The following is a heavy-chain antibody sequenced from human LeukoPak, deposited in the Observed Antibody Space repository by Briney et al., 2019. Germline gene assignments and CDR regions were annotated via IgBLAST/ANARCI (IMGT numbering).Heavy chain of an antibody. Sequence: GGSLRLSCAASGFTFSSEWMSWVRQAPGKGLEWAANINPDGSVKYYVDSVKGRFTISRDNAKNSLYLQMNSLRAEDTAVYYCARVFWETVNTGYYSDFWGQGTLVTVSS. CDR2: INPDGSVK. D-gene: IGHD3-22*01. CDR1: GFTFSSEW. V-gene: IGHV3-7*01. CDR3: ARVFWETVNTGYYSDF. J-gene: IGHJ4*02.